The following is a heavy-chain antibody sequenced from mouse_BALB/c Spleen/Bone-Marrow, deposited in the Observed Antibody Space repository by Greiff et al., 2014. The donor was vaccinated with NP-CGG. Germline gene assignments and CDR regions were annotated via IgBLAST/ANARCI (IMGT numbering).Heavy chain of an antibody. Sequence: EVKLVESGPELVKPGASVKMSCKASGYTFTNYYMKWVKLSHGKSLEWIGDINPNNGDTFYNQKFEGKATLTVDKSSSTAYMQLNILTSEDSAVYYCARGYMDYWGQGTTLTGSS. V-gene: IGHV1-26*01. D-gene: IGHD1-3*01. CDR2: INPNNGDT. CDR3: ARGYMDY. J-gene: IGHJ2*01. CDR1: GYTFTNYY.